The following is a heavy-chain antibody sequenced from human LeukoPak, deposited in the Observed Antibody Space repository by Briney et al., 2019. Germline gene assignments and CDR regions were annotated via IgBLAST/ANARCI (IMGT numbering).Heavy chain of an antibody. Sequence: ASVKVSCKASGYTFTSYGISWVRQAPGEGLEWMGWISAYNGNTNYAQKLQGRVTMTTDTYTSTAYMELRSLRSDDTAVYYCARGYSGYDYEDYWGQGTLVTVSS. J-gene: IGHJ4*02. CDR1: GYTFTSYG. D-gene: IGHD5-12*01. V-gene: IGHV1-18*04. CDR3: ARGYSGYDYEDY. CDR2: ISAYNGNT.